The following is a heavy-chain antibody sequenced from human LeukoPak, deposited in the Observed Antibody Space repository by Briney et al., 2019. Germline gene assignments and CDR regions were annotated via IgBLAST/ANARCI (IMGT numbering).Heavy chain of an antibody. D-gene: IGHD1-1*01. CDR1: GYTFTGYY. J-gene: IGHJ3*02. CDR3: AGYNWNDAGAFDI. V-gene: IGHV1-2*02. Sequence: ASVKVSCKASGYTFTGYYMHWVRQAPGQGLEWMGWINPNSGGTNYAQKFQGRVTMTRDTSISTAYMELSRLRSDDTAGYYCAGYNWNDAGAFDIWGQGTMVTVSS. CDR2: INPNSGGT.